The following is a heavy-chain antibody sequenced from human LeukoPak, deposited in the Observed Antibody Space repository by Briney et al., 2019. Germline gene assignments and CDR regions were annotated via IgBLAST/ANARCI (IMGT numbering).Heavy chain of an antibody. CDR2: IYYSGSS. D-gene: IGHD2-2*01. CDR1: GGSISGYH. CDR3: ARREAQPI. Sequence: SETLSLTCNVSGGSISGYHWSWIRQPPGKGLEWLGYIYYSGSSNYNPSLKSRVTISADTSKNQFSLKLSSVTAADTAVYYCARREAQPIWGQGTMVTVSS. V-gene: IGHV4-59*01. J-gene: IGHJ3*02.